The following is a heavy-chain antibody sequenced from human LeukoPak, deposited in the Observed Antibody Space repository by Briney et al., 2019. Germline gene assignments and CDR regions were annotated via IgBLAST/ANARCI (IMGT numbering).Heavy chain of an antibody. Sequence: GVSLSLLCGASGFTFSSYRMHWTPQSPGEGREWVSYISSSGSSIYYADSVKGRFNISRDNAKNSLYLQMNSLKTEDTAVYHCARDFVVRGVLGRSKYCYMDVWGKGTTVTVSS. D-gene: IGHD3-10*01. CDR3: ARDFVVRGVLGRSKYCYMDV. CDR1: GFTFSSYR. J-gene: IGHJ6*03. CDR2: ISSSGSSI. V-gene: IGHV3-48*04.